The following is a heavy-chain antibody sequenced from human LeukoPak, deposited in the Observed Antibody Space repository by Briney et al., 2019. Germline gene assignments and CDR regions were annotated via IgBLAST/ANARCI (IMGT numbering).Heavy chain of an antibody. CDR3: ARNKQWLGARYFDY. CDR2: ITHSGST. CDR1: GGSFSGYY. V-gene: IGHV4-34*01. Sequence: KPSETLSLTCAVYGGSFSGYYWSWIRQPPGKGLEWIGEITHSGSTNHNPSLKSRVTISVDTSKNQFSLKLSSVTAADTAVYYCARNKQWLGARYFDYWGQGTLVTVSS. J-gene: IGHJ4*02. D-gene: IGHD6-19*01.